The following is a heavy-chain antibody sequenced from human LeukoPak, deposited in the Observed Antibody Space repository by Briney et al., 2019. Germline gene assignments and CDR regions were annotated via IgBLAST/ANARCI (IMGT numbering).Heavy chain of an antibody. CDR2: VYYSGST. V-gene: IGHV4-39*07. J-gene: IGHJ6*02. CDR3: ARGSYGMDV. CDR1: GVSISSSDYY. Sequence: SETLSLTCTVSGVSISSSDYYWGWFRQPPGKGLEWIGSVYYSGSTYYNPSLKSRLTISLDTSKNQFSLKQTSVTAADTAVYYCARGSYGMDVWGQGTTVTVSS.